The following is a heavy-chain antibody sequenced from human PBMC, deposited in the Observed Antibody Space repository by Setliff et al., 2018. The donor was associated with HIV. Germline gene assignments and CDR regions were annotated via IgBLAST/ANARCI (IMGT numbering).Heavy chain of an antibody. D-gene: IGHD3-10*01. CDR3: VRQGPGSSPPHFGD. CDR1: GVSISNYY. Sequence: SETLSLTCTLYGVSISNYYWSWIRQPPGTGLEWIGYIYGSGRTFYNPSLTSRVAISADTSKGRFSLRLSYVTAADTAVYYCVRQGPGSSPPHFGDWGEGTLVTVSS. V-gene: IGHV4-59*08. CDR2: IYGSGRT. J-gene: IGHJ4*02.